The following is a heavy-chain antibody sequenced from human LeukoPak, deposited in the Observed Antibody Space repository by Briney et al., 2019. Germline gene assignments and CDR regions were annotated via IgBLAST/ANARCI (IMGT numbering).Heavy chain of an antibody. CDR3: ARSLWPEDY. V-gene: IGHV3-7*01. J-gene: IGHJ4*02. D-gene: IGHD5-18*01. CDR2: IKQDGSEK. Sequence: PGGSLRLSCAAPGFTFSSYWMSWVRQAPGKGLEWVANIKQDGSEKNYVDSVKGRFTISRDNAKTSLYLQMNSLRVEDTAVYYCARSLWPEDYWGQGTLVTVSS. CDR1: GFTFSSYW.